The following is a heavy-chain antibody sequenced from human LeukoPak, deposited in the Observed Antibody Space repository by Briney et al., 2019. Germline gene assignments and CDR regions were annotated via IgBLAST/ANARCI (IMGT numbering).Heavy chain of an antibody. CDR1: GGTFSSYA. CDR2: IIPILGIA. D-gene: IGHD6-13*01. Sequence: SVKVSCKASGGTFSSYAISWVRQAPGQGLEWMGRIIPILGIANYAQKFQGRVTITADESTSTAYMELSSLRSEDTAVYYCARDVADRYGSSEQKYYFDYWGQGTLVTVSS. CDR3: ARDVADRYGSSEQKYYFDY. V-gene: IGHV1-69*04. J-gene: IGHJ4*02.